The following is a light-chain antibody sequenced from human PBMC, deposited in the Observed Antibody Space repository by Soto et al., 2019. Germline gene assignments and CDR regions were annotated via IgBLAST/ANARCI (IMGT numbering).Light chain of an antibody. CDR1: QYISTW. CDR2: SAS. Sequence: DIQMTQSPSFVSASVGDRVTLTCRASQYISTWLAWYQQRLGEAPRLLIFSASTLKNGIPARFSGSGSGTDFTLTISGLQPEDFATYYCQQGRTSPFSFSPGTKV. J-gene: IGKJ3*01. CDR3: QQGRTSPFS. V-gene: IGKV1D-12*01.